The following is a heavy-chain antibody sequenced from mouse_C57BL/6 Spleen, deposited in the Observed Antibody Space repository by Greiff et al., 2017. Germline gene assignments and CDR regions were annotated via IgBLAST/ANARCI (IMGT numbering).Heavy chain of an antibody. CDR2: IDPASGNT. CDR3: AFITTVVAPYAMDY. V-gene: IGHV14-3*01. Sequence: EVKVEESVAELVRPGASVKLSCTASGFNIKNTYMPWVKQRPEQGLEWIGRIDPASGNTKYAPKFQGKATISADPSSNTAYLQLSSLTSEDTAIYYCAFITTVVAPYAMDYWGQGTSVTVSS. CDR1: GFNIKNTY. J-gene: IGHJ4*01. D-gene: IGHD1-1*01.